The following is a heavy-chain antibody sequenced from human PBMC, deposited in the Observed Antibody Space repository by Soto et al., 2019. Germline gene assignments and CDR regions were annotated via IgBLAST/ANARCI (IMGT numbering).Heavy chain of an antibody. J-gene: IGHJ1*01. Sequence: SETLSLTCAVYGVSFSGYYWSWIRQPPGKGLEWIGEINHSGSTNYNPSLKSRVTISVDTSKNQFSLKLSSVTAADTAVYYCARRTYGSGSYLTLYFQHWGQGTLVTVSS. CDR3: ARRTYGSGSYLTLYFQH. CDR1: GVSFSGYY. V-gene: IGHV4-34*01. D-gene: IGHD3-10*01. CDR2: INHSGST.